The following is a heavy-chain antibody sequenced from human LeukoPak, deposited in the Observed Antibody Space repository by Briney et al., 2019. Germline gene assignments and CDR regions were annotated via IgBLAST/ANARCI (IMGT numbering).Heavy chain of an antibody. Sequence: ASVKVSCKASGYTFTSYDINWVRQATGQGLEWMGWMNPNSGNTGYAQKFQGRVTITRNTSISTAYMELSSLRSEDTAVYYCARGRLYYDFWSGYNWFDPWGQGTLVTVSS. V-gene: IGHV1-8*03. D-gene: IGHD3-3*01. CDR2: MNPNSGNT. J-gene: IGHJ5*02. CDR3: ARGRLYYDFWSGYNWFDP. CDR1: GYTFTSYD.